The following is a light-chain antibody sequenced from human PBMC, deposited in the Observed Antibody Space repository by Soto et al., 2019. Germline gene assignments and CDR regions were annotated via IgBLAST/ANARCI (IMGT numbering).Light chain of an antibody. CDR2: GAS. CDR1: QSVSSN. CDR3: QQYNIWPRA. V-gene: IGKV3-15*01. Sequence: EVVVTLSPATLSVSPGERATLSCRASQSVSSNLAWYQQKPGQAPRLLIYGASTRATGIPARFSGSVSGTEFTLTISSLQSEDFAVYYCQQYNIWPRAFGQGTKVEIK. J-gene: IGKJ1*01.